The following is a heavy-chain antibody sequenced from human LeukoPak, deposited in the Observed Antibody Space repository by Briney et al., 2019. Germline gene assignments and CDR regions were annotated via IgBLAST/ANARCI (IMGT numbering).Heavy chain of an antibody. Sequence: GGSLRLSCAASGFTFSSYSMNWVRQAPGKGLEWVSSISSSSSYIYYADSVKGRLTISRDNAKNSLYLQMNSLRAEDTAVYYCARDGAYGEVVGWGQGTLVTVSS. V-gene: IGHV3-21*01. J-gene: IGHJ4*02. CDR3: ARDGAYGEVVG. CDR2: ISSSSSYI. CDR1: GFTFSSYS. D-gene: IGHD4-17*01.